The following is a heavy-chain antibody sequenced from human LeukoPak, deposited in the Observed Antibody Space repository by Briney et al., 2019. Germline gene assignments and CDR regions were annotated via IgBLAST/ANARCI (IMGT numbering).Heavy chain of an antibody. CDR1: GGSISSGSYY. J-gene: IGHJ6*03. V-gene: IGHV4-61*02. D-gene: IGHD3-22*01. CDR3: ARDGYYDSSGWYYYYMDV. CDR2: IYTSGST. Sequence: PSETLSLTCTVSGGSISSGSYYWSWIRQPAGKGLEWIGRIYTSGSTNYNPSLKSRVTISVDTSKNQFSLKLSSVTAADTAVYYCARDGYYDSSGWYYYYMDVWGKGTTVTVSS.